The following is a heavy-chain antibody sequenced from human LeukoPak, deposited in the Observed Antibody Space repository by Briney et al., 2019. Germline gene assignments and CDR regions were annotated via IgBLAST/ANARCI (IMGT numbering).Heavy chain of an antibody. J-gene: IGHJ4*02. V-gene: IGHV3-20*04. Sequence: RGSLRLSCAASGFTFDDYGMSWVRQAPGKGLEWVSGLNWNGGSTGYADSVKGRFTISRDNAKNSLYLQMNSLRAEDTAFYYCARGAEVQLWSYYFDYWGQGTLVTVSS. CDR3: ARGAEVQLWSYYFDY. CDR2: LNWNGGST. CDR1: GFTFDDYG. D-gene: IGHD5-18*01.